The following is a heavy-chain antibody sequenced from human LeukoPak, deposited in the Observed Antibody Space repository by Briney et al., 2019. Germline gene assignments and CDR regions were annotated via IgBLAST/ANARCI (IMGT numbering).Heavy chain of an antibody. CDR1: GSSISSFY. V-gene: IGHV4-39*01. CDR2: IYYSGST. J-gene: IGHJ3*02. D-gene: IGHD6-13*01. CDR3: ARHRIAAADDAFEI. Sequence: PSETLSLTCTVSGSSISSFYWGWIRQPPGKGLEWIGTIYYSGSTYYNPSLKSRVTISVDTSKNLFSLNLSSVTAADTAIYYCARHRIAAADDAFEIWGQGTMVTVSS.